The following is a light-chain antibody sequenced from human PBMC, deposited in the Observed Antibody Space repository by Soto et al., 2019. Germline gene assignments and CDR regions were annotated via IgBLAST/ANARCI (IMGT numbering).Light chain of an antibody. J-gene: IGLJ2*01. Sequence: QSVLTQPPSVSGAPGQRVTISCTGSSSNIGAGYDVHWYQQLPGTAPKLLIYGNSNRPSGVPDRFSGSKSGTSASLAITGLQAEDEADYYCQSYDSSLREVFGGRTQLTVL. CDR2: GNS. CDR3: QSYDSSLREV. CDR1: SSNIGAGYD. V-gene: IGLV1-40*01.